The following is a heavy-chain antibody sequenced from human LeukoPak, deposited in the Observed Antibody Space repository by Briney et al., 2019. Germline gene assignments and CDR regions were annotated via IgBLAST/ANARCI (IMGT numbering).Heavy chain of an antibody. CDR3: ARIPTYYDFWSGGPPTYYFDY. CDR1: GFTFSSYS. CDR2: ISSSSSYI. Sequence: KHWGSLRLSCAASGFTFSSYSMNWVRPAPGKGLEWVSSISSSSSYIYYADSVKGRFTISRDNAKNSLSLQMNSLRAEDTAVYYCARIPTYYDFWSGGPPTYYFDYWGQGTLVTVSS. V-gene: IGHV3-21*01. J-gene: IGHJ4*02. D-gene: IGHD3-3*01.